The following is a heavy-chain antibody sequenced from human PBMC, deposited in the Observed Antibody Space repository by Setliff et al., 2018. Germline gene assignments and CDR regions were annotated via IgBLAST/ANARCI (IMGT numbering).Heavy chain of an antibody. CDR1: GGSISSSSYD. D-gene: IGHD2-15*01. CDR2: ISDSGST. V-gene: IGHV4-39*01. Sequence: SETLSLTCTVSGGSISSSSYDWGWIRQPPGKGLEWIGSISDSGSTNYNPSLKSRVTISLDTSKNQFSLKLSSVTAADTAVYYCARASVVHAIAVGYWGQGTLVTVSS. CDR3: ARASVVHAIAVGY. J-gene: IGHJ4*02.